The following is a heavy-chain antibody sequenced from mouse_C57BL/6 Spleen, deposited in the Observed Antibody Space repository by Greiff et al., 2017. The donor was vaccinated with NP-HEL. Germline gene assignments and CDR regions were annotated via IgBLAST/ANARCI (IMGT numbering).Heavy chain of an antibody. CDR2: IHPNSGST. CDR3: ARLLHDGYYAMDY. D-gene: IGHD2-3*01. V-gene: IGHV1-64*01. J-gene: IGHJ4*01. CDR1: GYTFTSYW. Sequence: QVQLQQPGAELVKPGASVKLSCKASGYTFTSYWMHWVKQRPGQGLEWIGMIHPNSGSTNYNEKFKSKATLTVDKSSSTAYMQLSSLTSEDSAVYYCARLLHDGYYAMDYWGQGTSVTVAT.